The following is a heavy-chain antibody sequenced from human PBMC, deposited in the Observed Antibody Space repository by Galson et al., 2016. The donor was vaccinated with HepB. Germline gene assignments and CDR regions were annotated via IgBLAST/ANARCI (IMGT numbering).Heavy chain of an antibody. V-gene: IGHV1-69*13. J-gene: IGHJ4*02. CDR3: ATTGGGGSAPS. D-gene: IGHD2-15*01. CDR1: GGSFSKST. CDR2: IIPHFGRT. Sequence: SVKVSCKASGGSFSKSTTGWVRQAPGQGLEWMGGIIPHFGRTDYSQKFQDRVTITADESTSTAYMELKSLKSEDTAMYYCATTGGGGSAPSWGQGTLVTVSS.